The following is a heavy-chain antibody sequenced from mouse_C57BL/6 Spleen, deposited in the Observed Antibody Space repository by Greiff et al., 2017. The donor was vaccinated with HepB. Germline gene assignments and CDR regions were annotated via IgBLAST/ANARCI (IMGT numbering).Heavy chain of an antibody. CDR3: ARGLWLRNYAMDY. D-gene: IGHD2-2*01. V-gene: IGHV1-18*01. CDR2: INPNNGGT. CDR1: GYTFTDYN. Sequence: VQLQQSGPELVKPGASVKIPCKASGYTFTDYNMDWVKQSHGKSLEWIGDINPNNGGTIYNQKFKGKATLTVDKSSSTAYMELRSLTAEDTAVYYCARGLWLRNYAMDYWGQGTSVTVSS. J-gene: IGHJ4*01.